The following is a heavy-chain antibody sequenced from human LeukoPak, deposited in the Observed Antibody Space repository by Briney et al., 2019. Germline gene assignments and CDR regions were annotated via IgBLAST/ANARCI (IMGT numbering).Heavy chain of an antibody. Sequence: SETLSLTCTVSGGSISSGGYYWSWIRQHPGKGLEWIGYIYYSGSTHYNPSLKSRVTMSVDTSKNQFSLNLSSVTAADTAVYYCTRTQDVTAIDYWGQGILVTVSS. CDR3: TRTQDVTAIDY. V-gene: IGHV4-61*08. CDR1: GGSISSGGYY. J-gene: IGHJ4*02. D-gene: IGHD2-21*02. CDR2: IYYSGST.